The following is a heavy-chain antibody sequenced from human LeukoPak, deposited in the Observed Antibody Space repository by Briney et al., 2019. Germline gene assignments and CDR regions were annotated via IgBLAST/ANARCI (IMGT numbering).Heavy chain of an antibody. CDR3: GRGTGGGHDFYY. D-gene: IGHD5-12*01. J-gene: IGHJ4*02. CDR2: IYNSGST. V-gene: IGHV4-61*08. CDR1: GGSISSGAYY. Sequence: SETLSLTCTVSGGSISSGAYYWSWIRQLPGKGLEWIGYIYNSGSTDYNPSLKSRVTISVDTSKNQFSLKLSSVTAADTAVYYCGRGTGGGHDFYYWGQGTLVTVSS.